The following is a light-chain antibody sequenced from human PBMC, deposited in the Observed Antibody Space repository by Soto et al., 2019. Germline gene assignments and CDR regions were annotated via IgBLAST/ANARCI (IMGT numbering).Light chain of an antibody. CDR3: SSYTSSSTLV. CDR1: SSDVGSYNR. CDR2: EVS. Sequence: QSVLTQPPSVSGSPGQSVTISCTGTSSDVGSYNRVSWYQQPPGTAPKLMFHEVSNRPSGVPDRFAGSKSANPASLTISGLQAEDEADYYCSSYTSSSTLVFGGGTKLTVL. V-gene: IGLV2-18*02. J-gene: IGLJ2*01.